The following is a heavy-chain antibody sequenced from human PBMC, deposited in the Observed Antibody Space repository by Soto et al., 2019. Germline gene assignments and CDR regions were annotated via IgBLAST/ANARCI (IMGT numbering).Heavy chain of an antibody. CDR3: ARDGVAAGLYLDN. J-gene: IGHJ4*02. Sequence: GESLKISCKGSGYIFTNYCITWVRQMPGKGLEWMGTMDPKDSYTNYSPSFQGHVTISPDKSINTAYLQWSSLKASDTAIYYCARDGVAAGLYLDNWGQGTLVTVSS. CDR1: GYIFTNYC. D-gene: IGHD2-15*01. V-gene: IGHV5-10-1*01. CDR2: MDPKDSYT.